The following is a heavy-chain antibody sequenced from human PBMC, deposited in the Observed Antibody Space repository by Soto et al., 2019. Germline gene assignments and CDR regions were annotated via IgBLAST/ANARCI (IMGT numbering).Heavy chain of an antibody. V-gene: IGHV4-59*01. CDR3: ARGTAMVAYVFDY. CDR2: INHSAST. Sequence: QVQLQESGPGLVKPSETLSLSSTVSGGSISSYFWSWIRQPPGKGLEWIGYINHSASTKYNPSLKSRVTISLDTSKNQFSLKLSSVTAADTAFYYCARGTAMVAYVFDYWGQGTLVSVSS. CDR1: GGSISSYF. J-gene: IGHJ4*02. D-gene: IGHD5-18*01.